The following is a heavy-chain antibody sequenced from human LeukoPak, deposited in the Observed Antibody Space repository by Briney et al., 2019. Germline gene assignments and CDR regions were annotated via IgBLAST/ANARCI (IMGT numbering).Heavy chain of an antibody. CDR2: ISWNSGSI. Sequence: GGSLRLSCAASGFTFDDYAMHWVRHAPGKGLEWVSGISWNSGSIGYADSVKGRFTISRDNAKDSLYLQMNSLRAEDTALYYCAKDDDSSGEKGFDYWGQGTLVTVSS. CDR3: AKDDDSSGEKGFDY. CDR1: GFTFDDYA. J-gene: IGHJ4*02. V-gene: IGHV3-9*01. D-gene: IGHD3-22*01.